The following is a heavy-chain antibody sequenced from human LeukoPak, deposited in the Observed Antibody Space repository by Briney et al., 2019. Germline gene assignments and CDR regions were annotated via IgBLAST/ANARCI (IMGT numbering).Heavy chain of an antibody. V-gene: IGHV1-69*13. J-gene: IGHJ6*03. D-gene: IGHD1-1*01. CDR3: ARQLERRYYYYMDV. Sequence: SVKVSCKASGGTFSSYAISWVRQAPGQGLEWMGGIIPIFATTNYAQKFQGRVTITADESTSTAYMELSSPRSEDTAVYYCARQLERRYYYYMDVWGKGTTVTVSS. CDR1: GGTFSSYA. CDR2: IIPIFATT.